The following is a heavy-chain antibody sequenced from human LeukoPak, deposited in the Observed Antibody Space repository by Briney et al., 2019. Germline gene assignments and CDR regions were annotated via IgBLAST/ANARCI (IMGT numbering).Heavy chain of an antibody. Sequence: SETLSLTCTVSGASIYSSDYSWVWIPQSPGKGLEGIVNISYSGTPYYNPSLKSRVNISVDTSKNQFSLKLSFVTAADTAVYYCARVVLGYCSSTSCKTFDTWGQGTLVTVSS. V-gene: IGHV4-39*01. CDR2: ISYSGTP. CDR3: ARVVLGYCSSTSCKTFDT. CDR1: GASIYSSDYS. J-gene: IGHJ5*02. D-gene: IGHD2-2*01.